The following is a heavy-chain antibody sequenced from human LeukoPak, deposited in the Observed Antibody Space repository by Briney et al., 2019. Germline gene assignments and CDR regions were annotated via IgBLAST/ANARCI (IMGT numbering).Heavy chain of an antibody. CDR1: GYTFTNYG. CDR2: NSAYNDNT. CDR3: ARRQFITSDFDY. V-gene: IGHV1-18*01. D-gene: IGHD3-10*01. Sequence: ASVKVSCKASGYTFTNYGIIWVRQAPGRGIEWMGWNSAYNDNTNYAQKFQGRVTMTTDTSTNTAYVELRSLTSDDTAVYYCARRQFITSDFDYWGQGTLVTVSS. J-gene: IGHJ4*02.